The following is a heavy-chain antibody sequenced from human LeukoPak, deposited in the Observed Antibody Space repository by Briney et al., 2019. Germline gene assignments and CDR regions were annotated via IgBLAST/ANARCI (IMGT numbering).Heavy chain of an antibody. Sequence: ASVKVSCKAAGYTFTGYYMNWVRQAPGQGLEWMGWINPNSGGTNYAQKFQGRVTMTRDTSISTAYMELSRLRADDTAVYYCARENIAVADAFDIWGQGTMVTVSS. CDR3: ARENIAVADAFDI. J-gene: IGHJ3*02. CDR1: GYTFTGYY. D-gene: IGHD6-19*01. CDR2: INPNSGGT. V-gene: IGHV1-2*02.